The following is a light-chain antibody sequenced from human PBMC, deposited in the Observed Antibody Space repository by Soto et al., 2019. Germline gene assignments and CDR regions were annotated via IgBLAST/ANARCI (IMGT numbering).Light chain of an antibody. V-gene: IGLV2-14*01. Sequence: QSALTQPASVSGSPGQSITISCTGTSSDVGGYTYVSWYQQHPGKAPKLMIYEVSERPSGVSDRFSGSKSGNTASLTISGLQAEEEADYYCSSYTRTDTVVFGGGTQLTVL. CDR2: EVS. J-gene: IGLJ2*01. CDR3: SSYTRTDTVV. CDR1: SSDVGGYTY.